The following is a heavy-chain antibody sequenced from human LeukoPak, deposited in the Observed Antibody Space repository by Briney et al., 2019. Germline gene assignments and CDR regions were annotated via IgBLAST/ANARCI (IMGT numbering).Heavy chain of an antibody. CDR1: GGSISSSSYY. V-gene: IGHV4-39*07. CDR3: ARVRLGSSPDGFDY. J-gene: IGHJ4*02. CDR2: IYYSGST. Sequence: SETLSLTCTVSGGSISSSSYYWGWIRQPPGKGLEWIGSIYYSGSTYYNPSLKGRVTISVDTSKNQFSLKLSSVTAADTAVYYCARVRLGSSPDGFDYWGQGTLVPVSS. D-gene: IGHD6-6*01.